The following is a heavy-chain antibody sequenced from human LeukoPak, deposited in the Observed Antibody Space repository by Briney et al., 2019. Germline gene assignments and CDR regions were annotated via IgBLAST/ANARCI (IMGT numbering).Heavy chain of an antibody. CDR2: INPSGGTT. V-gene: IGHV1-46*01. D-gene: IGHD5-12*01. J-gene: IGHJ5*02. Sequence: ASVKVSCKASGYTFTSYYMHWVRLAPGQGLEWMGIINPSGGTTNFAQKFQGRVTMTRDTSTSTVYMELSSLISEDTAVYYCVREWPSAYWFDPWGQGTLVSVSS. CDR3: VREWPSAYWFDP. CDR1: GYTFTSYY.